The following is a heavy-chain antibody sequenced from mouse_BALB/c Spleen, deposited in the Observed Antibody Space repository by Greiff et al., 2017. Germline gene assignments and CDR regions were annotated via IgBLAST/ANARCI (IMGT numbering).Heavy chain of an antibody. CDR2: IYPGNSDT. Sequence: VHVKQSGTVLARPGASVKMSCKASGYTFTSYWMHWVKQRPGQGLEWIGAIYPGNSDTSYNQKFKGKAKLTAVTSTSTAYMELSSLTNEDSAVYYCTRNYYRYDGAMDYWGQGTSVTVSS. CDR3: TRNYYRYDGAMDY. J-gene: IGHJ4*01. D-gene: IGHD2-14*01. V-gene: IGHV1-5*01. CDR1: GYTFTSYW.